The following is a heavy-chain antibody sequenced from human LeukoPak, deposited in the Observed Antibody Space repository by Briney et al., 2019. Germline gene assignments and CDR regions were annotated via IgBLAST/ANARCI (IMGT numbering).Heavy chain of an antibody. D-gene: IGHD1-26*01. Sequence: PGGSLRLSCAASGFTFSSYAMSWVRQAPGKGLERVSGISGSGGTTYYADSVKGRFTISRDNSKNTLYLQMNSLRAEDTAVYYCAKSPQRGATPYFDYWGQGTLVTVSS. CDR3: AKSPQRGATPYFDY. CDR2: ISGSGGTT. CDR1: GFTFSSYA. J-gene: IGHJ4*02. V-gene: IGHV3-23*01.